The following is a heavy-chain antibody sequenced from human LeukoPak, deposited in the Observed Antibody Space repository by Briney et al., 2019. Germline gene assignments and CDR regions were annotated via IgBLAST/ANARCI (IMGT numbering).Heavy chain of an antibody. CDR3: ATDFWSGYSNYYYMDV. CDR2: MYTNGES. J-gene: IGHJ6*03. D-gene: IGHD3-3*01. CDR1: GGSINSQY. Sequence: SETLSLTCTVSGGSINSQYWSWIRQPAGKGLEWIGRMYTNGESDYNPSLKSRVTMSVDTSKKQFSLKLNSMTAADTAVYYCATDFWSGYSNYYYMDVWGKGTTVTVSS. V-gene: IGHV4-4*07.